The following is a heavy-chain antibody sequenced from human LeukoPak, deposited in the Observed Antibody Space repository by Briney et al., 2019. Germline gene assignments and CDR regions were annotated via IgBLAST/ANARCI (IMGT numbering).Heavy chain of an antibody. J-gene: IGHJ4*02. Sequence: GGSLRLPCAASGFTFSSYGMHWVRQAPGKGLEWVAVIWYDGSNKYYADSVKGRFTISRDNSKNTLYLQMNSLRAEDTAVYYCARETYYYDSSGYYPHYYFDYWGQGTLVTVSS. CDR3: ARETYYYDSSGYYPHYYFDY. V-gene: IGHV3-33*01. D-gene: IGHD3-22*01. CDR1: GFTFSSYG. CDR2: IWYDGSNK.